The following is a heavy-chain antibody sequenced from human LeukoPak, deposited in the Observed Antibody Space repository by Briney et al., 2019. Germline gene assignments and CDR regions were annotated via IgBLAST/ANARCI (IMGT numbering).Heavy chain of an antibody. CDR3: ARGSSGYYYGELDY. D-gene: IGHD3-22*01. CDR2: ISDDGSNK. V-gene: IGHV3-30-3*01. CDR1: GFTFSSYI. J-gene: IGHJ4*02. Sequence: GGSLRLSCVGSGFTFSSYIMYWVRQAPGKGLEWVAVISDDGSNKYYADSVKGRFTISSDNSKNTLYLQLNRVRAEDTAVFYCARGSSGYYYGELDYWGQGTLVTVSS.